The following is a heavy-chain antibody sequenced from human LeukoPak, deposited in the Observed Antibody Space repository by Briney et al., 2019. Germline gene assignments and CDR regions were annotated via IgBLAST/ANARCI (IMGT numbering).Heavy chain of an antibody. J-gene: IGHJ5*02. CDR3: ARAYCSDERCPVFPS. CDR2: ISNSETT. D-gene: IGHD2-15*01. CDR1: GGSVTSYY. V-gene: IGHV4-59*02. Sequence: PSETLSLTCSVSGGSVTSYYWNWVRQTPGKGLEWIGYISNSETTDYGPSFNSQLTMSLDTSKNQFSLKLSSVTAADTGVYYCARAYCSDERCPVFPSWGQGTLVTVSS.